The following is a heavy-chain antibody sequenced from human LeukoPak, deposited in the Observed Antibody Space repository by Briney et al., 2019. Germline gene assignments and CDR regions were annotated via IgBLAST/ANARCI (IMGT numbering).Heavy chain of an antibody. D-gene: IGHD3-3*01. CDR3: ARIFDRDI. J-gene: IGHJ3*02. CDR1: GRPIRNSY. Sequence: PSQTLSLTCTVSGRPIRNSYWGWVRHSAGTGMQWIGRIHGTLGSTNHNASLKSRVVMSLDTSSNQFSLRLSAMSAADTATYYCARIFDRDIWGQGTLVTVSP. CDR2: IHGTLGST. V-gene: IGHV4-4*07.